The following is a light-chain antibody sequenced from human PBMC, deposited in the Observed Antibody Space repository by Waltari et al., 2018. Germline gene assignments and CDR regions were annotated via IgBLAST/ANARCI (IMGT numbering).Light chain of an antibody. CDR2: DVT. V-gene: IGLV2-8*01. CDR3: SSYAGGKNVVV. J-gene: IGLJ1*01. CDR1: GTDVGAHNY. Sequence: SALTQPPPASGSPGQSVTTPCTGTGTDVGAHNYASRYQHHPGKAPKLLIYDVTTRPSGVPDRFSGSKSGNTASLTVSGLQDEDEADYYCSSYAGGKNVVVFGTGTKVTVL.